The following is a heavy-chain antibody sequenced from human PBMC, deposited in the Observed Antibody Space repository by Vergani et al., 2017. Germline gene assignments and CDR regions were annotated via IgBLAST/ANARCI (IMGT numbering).Heavy chain of an antibody. V-gene: IGHV3-13*01. CDR3: ARVSYGDAFDI. CDR2: IGTAGDT. Sequence: VQLVESGGGVVQPGRSLRLSCAASGFTFSSYDMHWVRQATGKGLEWVSAIGTAGDTYYPGSVKGRFTISRENAKNSLYLQMNSLRAGDTAVYYCARVSYGDAFDIWGQGTMVTVSS. J-gene: IGHJ3*02. CDR1: GFTFSSYD. D-gene: IGHD2/OR15-2a*01.